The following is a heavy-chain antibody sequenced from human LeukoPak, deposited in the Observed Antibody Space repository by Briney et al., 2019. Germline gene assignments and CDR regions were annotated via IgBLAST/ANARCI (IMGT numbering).Heavy chain of an antibody. CDR3: ARALTPLTGTYFFDY. D-gene: IGHD4-23*01. CDR2: IYISGST. CDR1: GASINSHY. J-gene: IGHJ4*02. V-gene: IGHV4-4*07. Sequence: SETLSLTCSVSGASINSHYWTWIRQPAGKGLEWIGRIYISGSTNYSPSLKSRVTMSVDTSKNQFSLNLISVTAADTAVYYCARALTPLTGTYFFDYWGQGTLVTVSS.